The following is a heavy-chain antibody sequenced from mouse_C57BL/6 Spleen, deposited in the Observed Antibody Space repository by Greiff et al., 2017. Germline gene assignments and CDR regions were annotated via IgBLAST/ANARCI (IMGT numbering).Heavy chain of an antibody. J-gene: IGHJ2*01. Sequence: QVQLKESGAELVRPGASVTLSCKASGYTFTDYEMHWVKQTPVHGLEWIGAIDPETGGTAYNQKFKGKAILTADKSSSTAYMELRSLTSEDSAVYYCTRGGWDDWGQGTTLTVSS. CDR1: GYTFTDYE. CDR2: IDPETGGT. CDR3: TRGGWDD. V-gene: IGHV1-15*01. D-gene: IGHD3-3*01.